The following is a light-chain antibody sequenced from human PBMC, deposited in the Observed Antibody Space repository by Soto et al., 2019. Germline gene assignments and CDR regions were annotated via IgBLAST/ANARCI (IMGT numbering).Light chain of an antibody. J-gene: IGLJ1*01. Sequence: QSVLTQPASVSGSPGQSITISCTGTISDVGGYNFVSWYQQYPGKAPKLMICDVSNRPSGVSNRFSGSKSGNTASLTISGLQAEDEADYYCSSFTGGNYVFGTGTRSPS. V-gene: IGLV2-14*03. CDR3: SSFTGGNYV. CDR2: DVS. CDR1: ISDVGGYNF.